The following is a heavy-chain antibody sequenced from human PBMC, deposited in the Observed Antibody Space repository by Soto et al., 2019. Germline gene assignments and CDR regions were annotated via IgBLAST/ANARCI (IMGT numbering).Heavy chain of an antibody. CDR3: AKEYIVTTIADAFDI. Sequence: GGPLRLSCAASGFTFNSCAMTWVRQAPGKGLEWVSTISGSSSSTFYADSVKGRFTTSRDNSKNMLYLQMDGLRAEDTAVYYCAKEYIVTTIADAFDIWGQGTMVTVSS. V-gene: IGHV3-23*01. J-gene: IGHJ3*02. D-gene: IGHD5-12*01. CDR2: ISGSSSST. CDR1: GFTFNSCA.